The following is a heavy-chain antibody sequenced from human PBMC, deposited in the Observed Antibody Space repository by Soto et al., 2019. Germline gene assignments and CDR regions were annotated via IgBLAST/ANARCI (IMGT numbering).Heavy chain of an antibody. CDR3: AKTPEQGIAVRAFDM. J-gene: IGHJ3*02. CDR1: GFTFDDYG. D-gene: IGHD6-19*01. V-gene: IGHV3-9*01. CDR2: ISLDSNTV. Sequence: EVQLVESGGGLVQPGRSLRLSCAASGFTFDDYGMHWVRRAPGKGLEWVSGISLDSNTVAYADSVKGRFTISRDNAKKSLYLQMNSLRPEDTALYYCAKTPEQGIAVRAFDMWGQGTMVTVSS.